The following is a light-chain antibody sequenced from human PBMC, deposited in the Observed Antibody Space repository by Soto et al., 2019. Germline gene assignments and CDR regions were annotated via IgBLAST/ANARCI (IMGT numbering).Light chain of an antibody. CDR1: QSVGKNY. J-gene: IGKJ4*01. CDR3: RQYATSPLT. Sequence: IVLTQSPGTLSLSPGERATLSCRASQSVGKNYLGWFEHKPGQAPRLHIHDAFIRAYDIPDRVAGSVSGTDFILTINRLEPEGFGIYYFRQYATSPLTFGGGTKVEIK. V-gene: IGKV3-20*01. CDR2: DAF.